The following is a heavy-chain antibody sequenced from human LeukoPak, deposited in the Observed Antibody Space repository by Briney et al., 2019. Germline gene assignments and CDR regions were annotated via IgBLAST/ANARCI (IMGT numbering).Heavy chain of an antibody. CDR3: AKLGKTENHYGSGRFSYYYYMGV. CDR1: GFTFSSYE. Sequence: PGGSLRLSCAASGFTFSSYEMNWVRQAPGKGLEWVSYISSSGSTIYYADSVKGRFTISRDNSKNTLYLQMNSLRAEDTAVYYCAKLGKTENHYGSGRFSYYYYMGVWGKGTTVTISS. J-gene: IGHJ6*03. V-gene: IGHV3-48*03. D-gene: IGHD3-10*01. CDR2: ISSSGSTI.